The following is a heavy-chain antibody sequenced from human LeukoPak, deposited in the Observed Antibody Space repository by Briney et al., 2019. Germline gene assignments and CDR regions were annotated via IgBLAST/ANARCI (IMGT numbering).Heavy chain of an antibody. CDR2: ISGGSGGT. CDR3: AKDGGPSVFYYFDY. D-gene: IGHD5/OR15-5a*01. Sequence: GGSLRLSCAASGFIFSNYAMSWVRQAPGKGPEWVSGISGGSGGTNYADSVKGRFTISRDNSKNTMYLQMNTLRAEGTAVYYCAKDGGPSVFYYFDYWGQGTLVTVSS. V-gene: IGHV3-23*01. CDR1: GFIFSNYA. J-gene: IGHJ4*02.